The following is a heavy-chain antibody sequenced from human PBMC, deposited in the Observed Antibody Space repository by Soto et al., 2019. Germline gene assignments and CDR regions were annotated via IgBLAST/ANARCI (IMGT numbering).Heavy chain of an antibody. V-gene: IGHV3-66*01. Sequence: EVQLVESRGGLVQPGGSLRLACAASGFTVSIKYMSWVRQAPGKGLEWVSLIQSGGPTYYADSVKGRFTISRDTSENTVHLQMDSLRAEDTAVYYCARDDVLCDGGRCYGVPLDVCGKGTTVTVSS. CDR3: ARDDVLCDGGRCYGVPLDV. D-gene: IGHD2-15*01. CDR2: IQSGGPT. J-gene: IGHJ6*04. CDR1: GFTVSIKY.